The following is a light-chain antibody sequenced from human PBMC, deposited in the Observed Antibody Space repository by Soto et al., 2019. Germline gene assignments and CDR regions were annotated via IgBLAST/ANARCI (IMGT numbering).Light chain of an antibody. J-gene: IGLJ1*01. CDR2: AVS. V-gene: IGLV2-14*01. CDR3: SSYTSSSTLYV. CDR1: SSDVGGYNY. Sequence: QLVLTQPASVSGSPGQSITISCTGTSSDVGGYNYVSWYQQHPGKAPKLMIYAVSNRPSGVSNRFSGSKSGNTASLTISGLQAEDEADYYCSSYTSSSTLYVFGTGTKVTVL.